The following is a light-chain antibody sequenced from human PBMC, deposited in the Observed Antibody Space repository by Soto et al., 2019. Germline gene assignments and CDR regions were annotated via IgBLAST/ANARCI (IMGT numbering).Light chain of an antibody. CDR3: CSYTTSNTRQIV. J-gene: IGLJ1*01. Sequence: QSVVGRPASVCGSPGQSITISCTGTSSDVGGYNYVSWYQHHPGKAPKLMIYDVSNRPSGVSNRFSGSKSGNTASLTISGLQPEDEADYYCCSYTTSNTRQIVFGTGTKVTVL. CDR2: DVS. V-gene: IGLV2-14*03. CDR1: SSDVGGYNY.